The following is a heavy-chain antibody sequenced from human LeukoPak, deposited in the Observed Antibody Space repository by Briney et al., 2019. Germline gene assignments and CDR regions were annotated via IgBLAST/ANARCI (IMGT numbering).Heavy chain of an antibody. J-gene: IGHJ6*03. D-gene: IGHD2-2*01. CDR3: ARETTLGYCSSTSCYRHYYYMDV. V-gene: IGHV3-11*04. CDR1: GFTFSDYY. CDR2: ISSRGSTI. Sequence: PGGSLRLSCAASGFTFSDYYMTWIRQAPGKGLEWVSYISSRGSTIYYADSVKGRFTISRDKAKNSLYLQMNSLRTEDTAVYYCARETTLGYCSSTSCYRHYYYMDVWGKGTTVTVSS.